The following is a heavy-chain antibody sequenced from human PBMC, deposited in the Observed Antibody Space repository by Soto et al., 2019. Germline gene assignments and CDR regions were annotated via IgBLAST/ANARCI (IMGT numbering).Heavy chain of an antibody. D-gene: IGHD6-13*01. J-gene: IGHJ4*02. CDR1: GFTFSSYS. Sequence: PGGSLRLSCAASGFTFSSYSMNWVRQAPGKGLEWVSSISSSSSYIYHADPVKGRFTISRDNAKNSLYLQMNSLRAEDTAVYYCARDGDSSNPSNWGQGTLVTVSS. CDR2: ISSSSSYI. CDR3: ARDGDSSNPSN. V-gene: IGHV3-21*01.